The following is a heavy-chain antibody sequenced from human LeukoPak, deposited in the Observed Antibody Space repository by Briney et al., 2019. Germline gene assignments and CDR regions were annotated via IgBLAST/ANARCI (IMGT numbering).Heavy chain of an antibody. V-gene: IGHV4-38-2*02. CDR2: IFHSGTT. CDR3: ARRPNWAFVDY. CDR1: GSSISSGYY. J-gene: IGHJ4*02. Sequence: SETLSLTCTVSGSSISSGYYWGWIRQPPGKGLEWIGSIFHSGTTHYNPSLKSRVTISVDTSKNQFSLKLISMTAADTAVYYCARRPNWAFVDYWGQGTLVTVSS. D-gene: IGHD7-27*01.